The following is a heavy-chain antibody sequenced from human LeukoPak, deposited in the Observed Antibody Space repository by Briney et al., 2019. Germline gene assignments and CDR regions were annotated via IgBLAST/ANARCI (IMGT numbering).Heavy chain of an antibody. CDR3: AGVSGRSSR. Sequence: PSETLSLTCAVYGGSFSGYYWSWIRQPPGKGLEWIGEINHSGSTNYNPSLKSRVTISVDTSKNQFSLKLSSVTAADTAVYYCAGVSGRSSRWGQGTLVTVSS. J-gene: IGHJ4*02. V-gene: IGHV4-34*01. CDR1: GGSFSGYY. CDR2: INHSGST. D-gene: IGHD3-10*01.